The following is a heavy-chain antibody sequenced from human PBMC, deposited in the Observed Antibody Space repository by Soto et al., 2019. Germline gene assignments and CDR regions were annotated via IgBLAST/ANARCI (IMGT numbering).Heavy chain of an antibody. CDR1: GGSVSSGSYY. CDR2: IYYSGST. J-gene: IGHJ5*02. D-gene: IGHD2-15*01. CDR3: ARVRRYCSGGSCSGGWFDP. Sequence: QVQLQESGPGLVKPSETLSLTCTVSGGSVSSGSYYWSWIRQPPGKGLEWIGYIYYSGSTNYNPSLKSRVTISVDTSKNQFPLKLSSVTAADTAVYYCARVRRYCSGGSCSGGWFDPWGQGTLVTVSS. V-gene: IGHV4-61*01.